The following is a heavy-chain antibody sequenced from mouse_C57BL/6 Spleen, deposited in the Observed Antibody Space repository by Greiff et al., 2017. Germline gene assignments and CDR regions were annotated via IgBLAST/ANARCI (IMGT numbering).Heavy chain of an antibody. D-gene: IGHD2-4*01. J-gene: IGHJ4*01. CDR1: GYTFTSYW. V-gene: IGHV1-59*01. CDR3: ARDPFYYEDY. Sequence: VQLQQSGAELVRPGTSVKLSCKASGYTFTSYWMHWVKQRPGQGLEWIGVIDPSDSYTNYNQKFKGKATLTVDTSSSTAYMQLSSLTSEDSAVYYCARDPFYYEDYWGQGTSVTVSS. CDR2: IDPSDSYT.